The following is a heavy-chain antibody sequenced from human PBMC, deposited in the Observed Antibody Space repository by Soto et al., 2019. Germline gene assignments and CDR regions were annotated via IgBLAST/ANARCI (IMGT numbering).Heavy chain of an antibody. D-gene: IGHD3-10*01. CDR1: GFSLSTSGVS. CDR2: IYWDDDK. J-gene: IGHJ4*02. CDR3: AHSGDRCGVLDY. V-gene: IGHV2-5*02. Sequence: QITLKESGPTLVKPTQTLTLTCTFSGFSLSTSGVSVAWIRQPPGKALEWLALIYWDDDKRYSPSLDSRLTVTKDTSKNQVVLTMTNLDSVGTGTYYCAHSGDRCGVLDYWGLGTLVTVSS.